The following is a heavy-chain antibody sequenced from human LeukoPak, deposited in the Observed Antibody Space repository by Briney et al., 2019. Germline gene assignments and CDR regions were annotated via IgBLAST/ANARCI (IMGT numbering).Heavy chain of an antibody. CDR3: AKGSKGIAVAGSFDY. J-gene: IGHJ4*02. CDR2: ISGSGHNT. V-gene: IGHV3-23*01. Sequence: PGGSLRLSCAASGFTFSNYAMSWVRQAPGKGLEWVSVISGSGHNTYYADSVKGRFTISRDNSKNTLYLRMSSLRAEDTAIYYCAKGSKGIAVAGSFDYWGQGTLVIVSS. D-gene: IGHD6-19*01. CDR1: GFTFSNYA.